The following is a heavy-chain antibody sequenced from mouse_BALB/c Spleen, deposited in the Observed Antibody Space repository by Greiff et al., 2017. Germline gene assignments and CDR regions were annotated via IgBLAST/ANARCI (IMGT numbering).Heavy chain of an antibody. CDR1: GFTFSSYG. V-gene: IGHV5-6*01. Sequence: EEQLVESGGDLVKPGGSLKLSCAASGFTFSSYGMSWVRQTPDKRLEWVATISSGGSYTYYPDSVKGRFTISRDNAKNTLYLQMSSLKSEDTAMYYCARGDYDGFAYWGQGTLVTVSA. CDR3: ARGDYDGFAY. J-gene: IGHJ3*01. D-gene: IGHD2-4*01. CDR2: ISSGGSYT.